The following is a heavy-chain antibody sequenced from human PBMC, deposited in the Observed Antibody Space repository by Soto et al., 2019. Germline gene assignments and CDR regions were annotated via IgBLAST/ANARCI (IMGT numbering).Heavy chain of an antibody. V-gene: IGHV3-23*01. Sequence: GGSLRLSCAASGFTFSSYAMSWVRQAPGKGLEWVSAISGSGGSTYYADSVKGRFTISRDNSKNTLYLQMNSPRAEDTAVYYCAKAGPMQGDMAFVVVPAAFYMDVWGKGTTVTVSS. D-gene: IGHD2-2*01. CDR1: GFTFSSYA. J-gene: IGHJ6*03. CDR3: AKAGPMQGDMAFVVVPAAFYMDV. CDR2: ISGSGGST.